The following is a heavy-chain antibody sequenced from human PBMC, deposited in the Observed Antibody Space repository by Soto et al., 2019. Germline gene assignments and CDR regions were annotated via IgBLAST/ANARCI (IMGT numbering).Heavy chain of an antibody. CDR2: VSHDGRNT. V-gene: IGHV3-30*18. CDR1: GFTFSDYA. D-gene: IGHD6-19*01. CDR3: AKGGRQWLVTSDFNY. J-gene: IGHJ4*02. Sequence: VQLVESGGGVVQPGRSLRLSFAASGFTFSDYAMHWVRQAPGKGLEWVAVVSHDGRNTQYADSVKGRFTISRDSSKNTVALGMTSLRAEDTAVYYCAKGGRQWLVTSDFNYWGQGALVTVSS.